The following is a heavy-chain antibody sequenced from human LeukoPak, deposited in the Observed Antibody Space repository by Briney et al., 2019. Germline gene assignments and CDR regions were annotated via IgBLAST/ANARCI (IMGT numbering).Heavy chain of an antibody. CDR3: AGSLGYCTSNVCYLKY. CDR1: GYSENFYG. V-gene: IGHV1-18*01. D-gene: IGHD2-8*01. CDR2: ISAQHGQT. Sequence: ASVKVSCKTSGYSENFYGITWVRQVAGQGLEWMGWISAQHGQTEYAPNSQDRVTMTTDTYTYTAYMELRSLRSDDTAVYYCAGSLGYCTSNVCYLKYWGQGTLVTVSS. J-gene: IGHJ4*02.